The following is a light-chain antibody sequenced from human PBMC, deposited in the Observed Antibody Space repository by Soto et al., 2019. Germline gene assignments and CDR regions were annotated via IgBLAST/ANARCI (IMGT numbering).Light chain of an antibody. Sequence: ETVMTQSPATLSVTPGERATLSCRASQSVYSSLAWYQQKHGQAPRLLIYGASTRATGIPARFSGSGSGTEFTLTISRLQSEDFAVYYCQQYNNRPPWTFGQGTKVEIK. J-gene: IGKJ1*01. V-gene: IGKV3-15*01. CDR1: QSVYSS. CDR3: QQYNNRPPWT. CDR2: GAS.